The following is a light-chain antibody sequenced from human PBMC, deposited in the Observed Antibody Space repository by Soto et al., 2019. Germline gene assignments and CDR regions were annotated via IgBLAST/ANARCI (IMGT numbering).Light chain of an antibody. Sequence: EVVLTQSPGTLSLSPGGRATLSCRASQSVSRRLAWYQQRPGQSPRLLISGASMRASGVPVRFIGSGSGTDFTLTITRLEPEDFAVYYCQQRSNWPTFGQGTKVEIK. V-gene: IGKV3-11*01. CDR2: GAS. J-gene: IGKJ1*01. CDR3: QQRSNWPT. CDR1: QSVSRR.